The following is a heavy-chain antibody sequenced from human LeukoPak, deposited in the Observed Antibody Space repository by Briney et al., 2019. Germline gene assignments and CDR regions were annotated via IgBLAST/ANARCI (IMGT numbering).Heavy chain of an antibody. J-gene: IGHJ6*03. V-gene: IGHV3-11*01. CDR2: ISTSGSTI. CDR3: ARVLSGRGSLYSYYYYMDV. Sequence: PGGSLRLSCAASRFAFSDYYMSWIRQAPGKGLEWVSYISTSGSTIYYADSVKGRFTISRDNAKNLLYLQMNSLRAEDTAVYYCARVLSGRGSLYSYYYYMDVWGKGTTVTISS. CDR1: RFAFSDYY. D-gene: IGHD3-10*01.